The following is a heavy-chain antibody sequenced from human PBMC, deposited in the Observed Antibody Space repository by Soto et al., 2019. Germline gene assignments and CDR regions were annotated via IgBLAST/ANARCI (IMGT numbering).Heavy chain of an antibody. D-gene: IGHD3-16*02. CDR3: AKDDNYDYVWGTYRSLYFDY. Sequence: QVQLVESGGGVVQPGRSLRLSCTASRFTFSSYGMHWVRQAPGKGLEWEAVISHDESNKYYADSVKGRFTISRDNSKNTLYLQMNSLRAEDTAVYYCAKDDNYDYVWGTYRSLYFDYWGRGTLVTVSS. CDR1: RFTFSSYG. V-gene: IGHV3-30*18. CDR2: ISHDESNK. J-gene: IGHJ4*02.